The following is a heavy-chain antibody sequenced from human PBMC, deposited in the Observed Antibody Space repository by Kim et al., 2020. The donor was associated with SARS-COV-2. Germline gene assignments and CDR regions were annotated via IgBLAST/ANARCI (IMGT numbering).Heavy chain of an antibody. CDR3: AKYRLSGSYYDFDF. CDR2: ISGSGGNT. CDR1: GFTFINFV. J-gene: IGHJ4*02. D-gene: IGHD3-10*01. V-gene: IGHV3-23*01. Sequence: GGSLRLSCTASGFTFINFVMTWVRQSPGKGLEWVSSISGSGGNTFYADSVRGRFTISRDNSKDTVYLQMNTLRADDAATYYCAKYRLSGSYYDFDFWGPG.